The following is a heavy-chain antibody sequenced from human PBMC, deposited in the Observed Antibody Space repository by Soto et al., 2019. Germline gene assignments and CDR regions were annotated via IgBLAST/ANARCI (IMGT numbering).Heavy chain of an antibody. Sequence: VELVESGGGLVQPGGSLRLSCAASGFTFRTYWMHWVRQAPGKGLVWVSRIDTDGRSISYADSVKGRFTISRDNAKNTLYLQMGSLKDEDTAVYYCVREGRDTNNYQLGGFDFWGQGTQVTVSS. V-gene: IGHV3-74*01. J-gene: IGHJ4*02. CDR2: IDTDGRSI. CDR3: VREGRDTNNYQLGGFDF. CDR1: GFTFRTYW. D-gene: IGHD2-8*01.